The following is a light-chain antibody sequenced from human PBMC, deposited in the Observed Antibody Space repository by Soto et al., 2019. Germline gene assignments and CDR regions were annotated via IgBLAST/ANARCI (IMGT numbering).Light chain of an antibody. CDR1: QSLLHSNGYNY. Sequence: DIVMTQSPLSLPVTPGEPASISCRSSQSLLHSNGYNYLDWYLQKPGQSPQLLIYLGSNRASGVPDRFSGSGSGKDFTLKISKVEAEDVGVYYCMQALQTWTFGQGTKVDIK. CDR2: LGS. CDR3: MQALQTWT. J-gene: IGKJ1*01. V-gene: IGKV2-28*01.